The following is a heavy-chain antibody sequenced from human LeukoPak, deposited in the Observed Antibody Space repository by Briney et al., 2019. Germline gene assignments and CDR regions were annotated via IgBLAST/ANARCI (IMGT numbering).Heavy chain of an antibody. CDR3: ARDQSAWVRGVITYYFDY. D-gene: IGHD3-10*01. V-gene: IGHV3-33*01. CDR2: IWYDGSNK. J-gene: IGHJ4*02. CDR1: GFTFSSYG. Sequence: PGGSLRLSCAASGFTFSSYGMHWVRQAPGKGLEWVAVIWYDGSNKYYADSVKGRFTISRDNSKNTLYLQMNSLRAEDTAVYYCARDQSAWVRGVITYYFDYWGQGTLVTVSS.